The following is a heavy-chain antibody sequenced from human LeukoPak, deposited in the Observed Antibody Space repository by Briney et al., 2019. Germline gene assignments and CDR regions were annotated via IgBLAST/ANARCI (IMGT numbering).Heavy chain of an antibody. CDR3: ARDQSGEWELLSGWWFDP. CDR1: GYSFSTHW. CDR2: INPSGGFT. Sequence: ASVKVSCKASGYSFSTHWMHWVRQAPGRGLEWMGIINPSGGFTSYAQKLKGRVTVTRDMSTSTVYMELSNLRSEDTAVYYCARDQSGEWELLSGWWFDPWGQGTLVTVSS. V-gene: IGHV1-46*01. D-gene: IGHD1-26*01. J-gene: IGHJ5*02.